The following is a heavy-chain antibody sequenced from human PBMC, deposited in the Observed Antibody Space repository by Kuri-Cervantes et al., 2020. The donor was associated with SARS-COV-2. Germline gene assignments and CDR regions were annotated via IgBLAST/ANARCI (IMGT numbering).Heavy chain of an antibody. D-gene: IGHD3-16*02. CDR3: ARVLTLGYTEAYYYYMDV. V-gene: IGHV3-33*05. Sequence: GESLKISCAASGFTFSSYGMHWVRQAPGKGLEWVAVISYDGSNKYYADSVKGRFTISRDNSKNTLYLQMNSLRAEDTAVYYCARVLTLGYTEAYYYYMDVWGKGTTVTVSS. CDR1: GFTFSSYG. CDR2: ISYDGSNK. J-gene: IGHJ6*03.